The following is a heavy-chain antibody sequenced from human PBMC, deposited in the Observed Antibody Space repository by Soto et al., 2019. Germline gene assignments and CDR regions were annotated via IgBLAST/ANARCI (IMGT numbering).Heavy chain of an antibody. Sequence: QVQLVESGGGVVQPGRSLRLSCAASGFTFGDYVMHWVRQAPGKGLEGVAAISQDGSNTDYVDSVRGRFTISRDNSKDTLYLQMNSLRAEDTAVYYCAKDRLQLWLYVGIFDSWGQGTLVTVSS. CDR2: ISQDGSNT. V-gene: IGHV3-30*18. D-gene: IGHD5-18*01. CDR3: AKDRLQLWLYVGIFDS. CDR1: GFTFGDYV. J-gene: IGHJ4*02.